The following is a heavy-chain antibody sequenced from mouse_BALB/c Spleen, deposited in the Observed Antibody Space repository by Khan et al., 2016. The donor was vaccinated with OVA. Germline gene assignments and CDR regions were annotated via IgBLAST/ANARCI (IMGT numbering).Heavy chain of an antibody. CDR3: ARAYYRYDGDYAMDY. CDR1: GFSLSRYN. J-gene: IGHJ4*01. Sequence: VQLQESGPGLVAPSQSLSITCTVSGFSLSRYNIHWVRQPPGKGLEWLGMIWGGGSTDYNSDLKSRLSISKDNSKGQVFLKMHSLQTDDTAMYYCARAYYRYDGDYAMDYWGQGTSVTVSA. V-gene: IGHV2-6-4*01. D-gene: IGHD2-14*01. CDR2: IWGGGST.